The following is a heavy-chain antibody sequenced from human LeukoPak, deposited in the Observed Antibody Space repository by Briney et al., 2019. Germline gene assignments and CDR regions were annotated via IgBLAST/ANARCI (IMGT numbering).Heavy chain of an antibody. J-gene: IGHJ3*02. D-gene: IGHD4-17*01. CDR3: ARIPPHDYVDAFDI. CDR1: GFTFSSYA. V-gene: IGHV3-30-3*01. CDR2: ISYDGSNK. Sequence: GSLRLSCAASGFTFSSYAMHWVRQAPGKGLEWVAVISYDGSNKYYADSVKGRFTISRDNSKNTLYLQMNSLRAEDTPVYYCARIPPHDYVDAFDIWGQGTMVTVSS.